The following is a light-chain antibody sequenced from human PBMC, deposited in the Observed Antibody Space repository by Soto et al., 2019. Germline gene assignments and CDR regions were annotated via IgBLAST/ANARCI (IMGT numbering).Light chain of an antibody. CDR1: SSDVGGYNY. CDR2: EVS. CDR3: SSYSGRSTYV. J-gene: IGLJ1*01. Sequence: QSALTQPASVSGSPGQSITISCTGTSSDVGGYNYVSWYQQHPGKAPKLMIYEVSNRPSRVSNRFSGSKSGNTASLTISGLQAEDEADYYCSSYSGRSTYVFGTGTKLTVL. V-gene: IGLV2-14*01.